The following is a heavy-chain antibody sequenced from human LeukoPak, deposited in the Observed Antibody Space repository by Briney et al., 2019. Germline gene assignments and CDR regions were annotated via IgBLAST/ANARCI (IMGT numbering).Heavy chain of an antibody. J-gene: IGHJ4*02. D-gene: IGHD2-15*01. CDR1: GFTLSSYA. CDR3: AKAPVTTCSGTYCYPFDY. V-gene: IGHV3-23*01. CDR2: ISVSGNT. Sequence: GGSLRLSCAASGFTLSSYAVSWVRQGPGKGLESVSAISVSGNTYHADSVKGRFTISRDSSKNTLYLQMNSLRAGDAAVYYCAKAPVTTCSGTYCYPFDYWSQGTLVTVSS.